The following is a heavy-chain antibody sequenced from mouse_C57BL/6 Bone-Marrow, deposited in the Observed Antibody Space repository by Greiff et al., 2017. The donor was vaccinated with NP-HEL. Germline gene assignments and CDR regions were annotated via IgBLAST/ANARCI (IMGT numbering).Heavy chain of an antibody. CDR1: GFSLTSYA. Sequence: VKLVESGPGLVAPSQSLSITCTVSGFSLTSYAISWVRQPPGKGLEWLGVIWTGGGTNYNSALKSRLSISKDNSKSQVFLKMNSLQTDDTARYYCARRAGNYGSSLDFDYWGQGTTLTVSS. V-gene: IGHV2-9-1*01. J-gene: IGHJ2*01. CDR2: IWTGGGT. D-gene: IGHD1-1*01. CDR3: ARRAGNYGSSLDFDY.